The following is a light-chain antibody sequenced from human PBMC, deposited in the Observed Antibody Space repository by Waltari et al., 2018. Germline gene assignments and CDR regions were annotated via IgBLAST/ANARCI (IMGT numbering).Light chain of an antibody. Sequence: DIQMTQSPSTLSASVGDRVTIPCRASQSIGSSLAWYQQKPGKAPKVLIYEASSLESGVPSRFSGSGSVTEFTLTISSLQPDDFATYYCQQCNSYLLTFGGGTKVEIK. CDR2: EAS. CDR1: QSIGSS. V-gene: IGKV1-5*03. J-gene: IGKJ4*01. CDR3: QQCNSYLLT.